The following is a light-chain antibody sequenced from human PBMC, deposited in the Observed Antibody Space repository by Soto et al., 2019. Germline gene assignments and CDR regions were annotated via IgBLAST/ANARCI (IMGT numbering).Light chain of an antibody. V-gene: IGLV2-8*01. CDR2: EVT. CDR3: TSHAGLSGWYV. Sequence: QSVLTQPPSASGSPGQSVTISCTGTSSDVAAYNYVSWYQQHPGKAPKLMIYEVTKRPSGVPARSSVSKSGNTSSLTVSGPQAEDEADYYCTSHAGLSGWYVMGTGSKVTVL. J-gene: IGLJ1*01. CDR1: SSDVAAYNY.